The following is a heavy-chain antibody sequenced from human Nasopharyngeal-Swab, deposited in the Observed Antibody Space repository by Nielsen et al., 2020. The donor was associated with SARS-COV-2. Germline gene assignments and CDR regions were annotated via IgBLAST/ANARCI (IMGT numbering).Heavy chain of an antibody. Sequence: GGSLRLSCAASAFTFNNYHFNWVRQAPGKGLEWVSSISSSRSYIYYADSVKGRFTISRDNAKNSLYLQMNSLRAEDTAVYYCARDGLDYDFWSAYFMDVWGQGTTVTVSS. CDR1: AFTFNNYH. CDR3: ARDGLDYDFWSAYFMDV. J-gene: IGHJ6*02. V-gene: IGHV3-21*01. CDR2: ISSSRSYI. D-gene: IGHD3-3*01.